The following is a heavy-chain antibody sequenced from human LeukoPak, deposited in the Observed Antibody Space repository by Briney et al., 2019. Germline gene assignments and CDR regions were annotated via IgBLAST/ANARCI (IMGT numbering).Heavy chain of an antibody. D-gene: IGHD3-22*01. J-gene: IGHJ6*02. CDR2: ISGGSSTI. CDR1: GFLFSSYS. V-gene: IGHV3-48*01. CDR3: ARDRPDDSSGYWPLGGYGMDV. Sequence: GESLRLSCAASGFLFSSYSMNWVRQAPGKGLEWVSYISGGSSTIYYADSVKGRFTISRDNAKNSLDLQMNSLRAEDSAVYYCARDRPDDSSGYWPLGGYGMDVWGQGTTVTVSS.